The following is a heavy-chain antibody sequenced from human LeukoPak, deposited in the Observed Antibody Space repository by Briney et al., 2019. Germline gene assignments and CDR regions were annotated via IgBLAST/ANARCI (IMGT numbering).Heavy chain of an antibody. CDR3: ARGRDGYKLDY. CDR1: NGSLSEYY. J-gene: IGHJ4*02. V-gene: IGHV4-34*01. D-gene: IGHD5-24*01. CDR2: INHSGST. Sequence: SETLSLTCAVYNGSLSEYYWSWIRQPPGKGLEWIGEINHSGSTNYNPSLKSRVTISVDTSKNQFSLKLSSVTAADTAVYYCARGRDGYKLDYWGQGTLVTVSS.